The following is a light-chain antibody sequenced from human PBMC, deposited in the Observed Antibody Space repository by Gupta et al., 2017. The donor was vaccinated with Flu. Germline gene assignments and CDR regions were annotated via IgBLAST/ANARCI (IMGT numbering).Light chain of an antibody. CDR1: QGIRND. CDR3: LQDYNYPYT. J-gene: IGKJ2*01. CDR2: AAS. Sequence: AIPLTPSPSPLSASVGERVTITCRASQGIRNDVGWYQQKPGKAPKLLIFAASSRQSGVPARFSGSGSGTEFTLTISSLQPEDCATYYCLQDYNYPYTFGQGTKLEIK. V-gene: IGKV1-6*01.